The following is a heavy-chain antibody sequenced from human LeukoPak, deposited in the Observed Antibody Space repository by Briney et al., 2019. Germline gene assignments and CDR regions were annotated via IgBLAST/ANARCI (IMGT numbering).Heavy chain of an antibody. D-gene: IGHD1-26*01. Sequence: GGSLRLSCSASGFTFSRYAMHWVRQAPGKGLEYVSGVNDNGGRTHYGDSVKGRFSISRDNSKNTLHLQMSTLRAEDTALYYCVKDVGGSYAFDYWGQGILVTVAS. CDR2: VNDNGGRT. CDR3: VKDVGGSYAFDY. V-gene: IGHV3-64D*09. CDR1: GFTFSRYA. J-gene: IGHJ4*02.